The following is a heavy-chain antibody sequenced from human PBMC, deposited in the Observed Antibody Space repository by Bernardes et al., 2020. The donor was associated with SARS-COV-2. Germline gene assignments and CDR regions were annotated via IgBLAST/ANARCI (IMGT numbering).Heavy chain of an antibody. CDR1: GYTFTGYY. J-gene: IGHJ5*02. CDR3: ARLYCSSTSGYRGSYNWFDP. Sequence: SVKVSCKASGYTFTGYYMHWVRQAPGQGLDWMGWINPNSGCTNYPQRFQGRVTMTSDTSISTASLEMSRLRSDDTAVYYCARLYCSSTSGYRGSYNWFDPWGQGTLVTVSS. V-gene: IGHV1-2*02. CDR2: INPNSGCT. D-gene: IGHD2-2*02.